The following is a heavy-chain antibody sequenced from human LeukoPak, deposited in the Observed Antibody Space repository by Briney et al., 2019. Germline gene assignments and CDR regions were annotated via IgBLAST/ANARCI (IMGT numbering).Heavy chain of an antibody. D-gene: IGHD4-17*01. Sequence: GRSLRLSCAASGFTFSRYSIHWVRQAPGKGLEWVSGISGSGVDTYYADSVKGRFTISRDNAKNSLYLQMNSLRAEDTAVYYCARGGLSTVTTSGGVEYYYYYMDVWGKGTTVTISS. J-gene: IGHJ6*03. CDR1: GFTFSRYS. V-gene: IGHV3-21*01. CDR3: ARGGLSTVTTSGGVEYYYYYMDV. CDR2: ISGSGVDT.